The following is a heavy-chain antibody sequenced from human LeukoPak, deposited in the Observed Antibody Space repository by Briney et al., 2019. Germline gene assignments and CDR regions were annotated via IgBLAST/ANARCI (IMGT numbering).Heavy chain of an antibody. CDR3: ARAVVGALDY. Sequence: GGSLRLSCAASGFTFSRYGMYWVRQAPGKGLEWVAVISSDGTNKYYAGSVKGRFTISRDNAKNTLYLQMNSLRAEDTAVYYCARAVVGALDYWGQGTLVTVSS. V-gene: IGHV3-30*03. CDR2: ISSDGTNK. D-gene: IGHD2-15*01. CDR1: GFTFSRYG. J-gene: IGHJ4*02.